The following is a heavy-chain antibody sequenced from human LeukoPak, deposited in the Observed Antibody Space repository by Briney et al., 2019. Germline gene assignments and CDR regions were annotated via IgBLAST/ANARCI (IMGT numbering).Heavy chain of an antibody. Sequence: GGSLRLSCAASGFTFTSYGMHWVRQAPGKGLEWVSGINTSGGNTYYADSVKGRFTISRDNSKNTLYLQMNSLRAEDTAVYYCASTRMFDYWGQGTLVTVSS. CDR1: GFTFTSYG. J-gene: IGHJ4*02. D-gene: IGHD2-8*01. CDR3: ASTRMFDY. V-gene: IGHV3-23*01. CDR2: INTSGGNT.